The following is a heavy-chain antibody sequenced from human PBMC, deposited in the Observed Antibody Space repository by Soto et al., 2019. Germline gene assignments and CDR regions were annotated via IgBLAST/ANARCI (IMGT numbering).Heavy chain of an antibody. J-gene: IGHJ6*02. CDR3: ATAAAGTTRYYYYGMDV. CDR2: IYYSGST. D-gene: IGHD6-13*01. Sequence: SETLSLTCTVSGGSISSSSYYWGWIRQPPGKGLEWIGSIYYSGSTYYNPSLKSRVTISVDMSKNQFSLKLSSVTAADTAVYYCATAAAGTTRYYYYGMDVWGQGTTVTVSS. CDR1: GGSISSSSYY. V-gene: IGHV4-39*01.